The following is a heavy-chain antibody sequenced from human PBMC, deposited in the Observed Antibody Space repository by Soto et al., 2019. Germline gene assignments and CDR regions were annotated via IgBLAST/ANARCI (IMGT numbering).Heavy chain of an antibody. Sequence: PSETLSLTCAVYGGSFSGYYWSWIRQPPGKGLEWIGEINHSGSTNYNPSLKSRVTISVDTSKNQFSLKLSSVTAADTAVYYCARGPYIRMGYYYYYGMDVWGQGTTVTVSS. CDR2: INHSGST. CDR3: ARGPYIRMGYYYYYGMDV. CDR1: GGSFSGYY. D-gene: IGHD2-15*01. J-gene: IGHJ6*02. V-gene: IGHV4-34*01.